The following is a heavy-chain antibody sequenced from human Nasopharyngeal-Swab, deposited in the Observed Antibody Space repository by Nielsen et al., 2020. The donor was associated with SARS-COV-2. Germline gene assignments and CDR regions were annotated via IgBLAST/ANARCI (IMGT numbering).Heavy chain of an antibody. J-gene: IGHJ6*03. V-gene: IGHV1-2*06. D-gene: IGHD6-13*01. CDR1: GYTFTGYY. CDR3: AFCRGAGYYYYYMDV. CDR2: INPNSGGT. Sequence: ASVKVSCKASGYTFTGYYMHWVRQAPGQGLEWMGRINPNSGGTNYAQKFQGRVTMTRDTSISTAYMELSRLRSDDTAVYYCAFCRGAGYYYYYMDVWGKGTTVTVSS.